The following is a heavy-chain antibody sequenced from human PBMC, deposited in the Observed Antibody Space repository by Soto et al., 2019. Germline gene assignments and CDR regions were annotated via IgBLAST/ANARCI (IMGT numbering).Heavy chain of an antibody. Sequence: ASVKVSCKASGYTFTSYYMHWVRQAPGQGLEWMGIINPSGGSTSYAQKFQGRVTMTRDTSTSTVYMELSSLRSEDTAVYYCARDIPPHTVTTQTFNAFDIWGQGTMVTVSS. J-gene: IGHJ3*02. D-gene: IGHD4-17*01. V-gene: IGHV1-46*03. CDR1: GYTFTSYY. CDR2: INPSGGST. CDR3: ARDIPPHTVTTQTFNAFDI.